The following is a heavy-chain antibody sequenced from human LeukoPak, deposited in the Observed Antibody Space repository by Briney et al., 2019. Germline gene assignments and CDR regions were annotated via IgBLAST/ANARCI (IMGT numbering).Heavy chain of an antibody. D-gene: IGHD3-9*01. Sequence: GASVKVSCKASGYTFTGYYMHWVRQAPGQGLEWMGWINPNSGGTNYAQKFQGRVTMTRDTSISTAYMELSRLRSDDTAVCYCARDNELRYFDWSPRYYYYYYMDVWGKGTTVTVSS. J-gene: IGHJ6*03. CDR1: GYTFTGYY. V-gene: IGHV1-2*02. CDR3: ARDNELRYFDWSPRYYYYYYMDV. CDR2: INPNSGGT.